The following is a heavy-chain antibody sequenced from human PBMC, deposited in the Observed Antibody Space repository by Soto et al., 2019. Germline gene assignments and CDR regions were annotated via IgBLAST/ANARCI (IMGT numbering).Heavy chain of an antibody. CDR1: GYSFTSYW. CDR3: ARHEGGSGSYYDPGTNWFDP. J-gene: IGHJ5*02. Sequence: GESLKISCKGSGYSFTSYWIGWERQMPGKGLEWMGIIYPGDSDTRYSPCFKGQVTISADKSISTAYLQWSSLKASDTAMYYCARHEGGSGSYYDPGTNWFDPWGQGTLVTVSS. V-gene: IGHV5-51*01. D-gene: IGHD3-10*01. CDR2: IYPGDSDT.